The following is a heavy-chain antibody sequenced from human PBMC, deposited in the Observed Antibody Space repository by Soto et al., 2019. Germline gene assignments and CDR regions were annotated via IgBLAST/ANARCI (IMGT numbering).Heavy chain of an antibody. V-gene: IGHV1-18*01. CDR1: GYTFTSYG. D-gene: IGHD6-13*01. Sequence: ASVKDSCKASGYTFTSYGISWVRQAPGQGLEWMGWISAYNGNTNYAQKLQGRVTMTTDTSTSTAYMELRSLRSDDTAVYYCARAEIIAAAGDFDYWGQGTLVTVS. CDR2: ISAYNGNT. J-gene: IGHJ4*02. CDR3: ARAEIIAAAGDFDY.